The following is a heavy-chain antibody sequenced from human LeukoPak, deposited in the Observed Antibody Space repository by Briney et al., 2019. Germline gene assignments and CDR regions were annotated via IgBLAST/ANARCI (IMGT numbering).Heavy chain of an antibody. V-gene: IGHV1-3*01. D-gene: IGHD5-18*01. Sequence: ASVKVSCKASGYTFTSYAMHWVRQAPGQRLEWMGWINAGNGNTKYSQKFQGRVTITGDTSASTAYMELSSLRSEDTAVYYCARERGYSYVYFDYWGQGTLVTVSS. CDR1: GYTFTSYA. CDR3: ARERGYSYVYFDY. CDR2: INAGNGNT. J-gene: IGHJ4*02.